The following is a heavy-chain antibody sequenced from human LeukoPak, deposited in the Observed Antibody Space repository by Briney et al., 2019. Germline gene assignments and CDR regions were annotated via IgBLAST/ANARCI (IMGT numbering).Heavy chain of an antibody. D-gene: IGHD3-10*01. CDR3: ARHGTPLRYGSGNYYKGAPFDY. CDR1: GPSFSGYY. Sequence: MSSQTLSPTCAVYGPSFSGYYWSWIRQPPGKGLEWVGEIHHSGSTNNHPSLKGRATISVDTSKNQFSLKLSSVTAADTAVYYCARHGTPLRYGSGNYYKGAPFDYWGQGTLVTVSS. J-gene: IGHJ4*02. CDR2: IHHSGST. V-gene: IGHV4-34*04.